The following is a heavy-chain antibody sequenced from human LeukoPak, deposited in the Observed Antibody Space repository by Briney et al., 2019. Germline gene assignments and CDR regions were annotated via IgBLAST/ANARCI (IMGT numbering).Heavy chain of an antibody. CDR1: GGTFSSYA. Sequence: ASVKVSCKASGGTFSSYAISWVRQAPGQGLEWMGGIIPIFGTANYAQKFQGRVTITADESTSTAYMELSSLRSEYTAVYYCARGGVATTPYNWFDPWGQGTLVTVSS. CDR2: IIPIFGTA. CDR3: ARGGVATTPYNWFDP. D-gene: IGHD5-24*01. V-gene: IGHV1-69*13. J-gene: IGHJ5*02.